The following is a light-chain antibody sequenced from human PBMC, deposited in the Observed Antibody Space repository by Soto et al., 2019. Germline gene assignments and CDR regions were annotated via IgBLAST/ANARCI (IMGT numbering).Light chain of an antibody. V-gene: IGKV3-20*01. J-gene: IGKJ3*01. CDR3: QQYGSSSLT. Sequence: EFVLTQSPGTLSLSPGERATLSCRASQSVSSSYLAWYQQKPGQAPRLLIYGASSRATGIPDRFSGSGSGTDFTLTISRLEPEDFAVYYCQQYGSSSLTFGPGTKVDIK. CDR1: QSVSSSY. CDR2: GAS.